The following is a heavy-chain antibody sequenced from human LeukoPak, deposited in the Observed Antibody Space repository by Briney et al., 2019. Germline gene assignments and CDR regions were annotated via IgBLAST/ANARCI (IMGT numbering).Heavy chain of an antibody. CDR3: ARDPLYTNSPPSYFDY. Sequence: GRSLRLSCAASGFIFSSYAMNWVRQAPGKGLEWVPVISYDGTNKDYADSVKGRFTISRDNSRNTLYLQMNSLRAEDTAVYYCARDPLYTNSPPSYFDYWGQGTLVTVSS. V-gene: IGHV3-30-3*01. D-gene: IGHD2-2*02. CDR2: ISYDGTNK. J-gene: IGHJ4*02. CDR1: GFIFSSYA.